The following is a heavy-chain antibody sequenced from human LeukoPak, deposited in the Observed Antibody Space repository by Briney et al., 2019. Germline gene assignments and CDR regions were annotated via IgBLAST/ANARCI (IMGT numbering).Heavy chain of an antibody. D-gene: IGHD6-6*01. CDR2: TGSVGDA. V-gene: IGHV3-23*01. J-gene: IGHJ4*02. CDR3: AKKVAGAARSFDY. CDR1: GFTFRSYA. Sequence: GGSLRLSCAASGFTFRSYAMTWVRQAPGKGLEGVSATGSVGDASDADSVKGRFTISRDNSKTTLYLQMHSLRAEDTAVYHCAKKVAGAARSFDYWGQGTLVTVSS.